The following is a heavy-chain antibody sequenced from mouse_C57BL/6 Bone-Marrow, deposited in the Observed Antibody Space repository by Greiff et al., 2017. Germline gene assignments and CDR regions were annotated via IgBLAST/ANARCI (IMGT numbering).Heavy chain of an antibody. CDR1: GYSITRDY. D-gene: IGHD3-2*02. J-gene: IGHJ2*01. Sequence: VQLQQSGPGLAKPSQTLSLTCSVTGYSITRDYWNWIRKFPGNKLEYMGYISYSGSTYSNPSLKSRISITRDTSKNQYYLQLNSVTTEDTATYYCARGGQLSFDYWGQGTTLTGSS. CDR2: ISYSGST. V-gene: IGHV3-8*01. CDR3: ARGGQLSFDY.